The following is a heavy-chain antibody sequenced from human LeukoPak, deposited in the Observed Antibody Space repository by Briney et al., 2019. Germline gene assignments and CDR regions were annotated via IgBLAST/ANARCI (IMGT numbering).Heavy chain of an antibody. D-gene: IGHD2-2*01. V-gene: IGHV1-69*01. J-gene: IGHJ2*01. CDR2: IIPIFGTA. CDR3: ARVNVVVPAAMRGWYFDL. Sequence: ASVTVSCKASGGTFSSYAISWVRQAPGQGLEWMGGIIPIFGTANYARKFQGRVTITADESTSTAYMELSSLRSEDTAVYYCARVNVVVPAAMRGWYFDLWGRGTLVTVSS. CDR1: GGTFSSYA.